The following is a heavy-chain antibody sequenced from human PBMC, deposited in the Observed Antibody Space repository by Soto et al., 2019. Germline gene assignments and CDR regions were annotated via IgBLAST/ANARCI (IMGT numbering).Heavy chain of an antibody. V-gene: IGHV2-26*01. D-gene: IGHD3-16*01. Sequence: QVTLKESGPVLVKPTETLTLTCTVSGFSLSNAQMGVSWIRQPPGKALEWLAHIFWNDEKSYRTSLKSRLIISQDTSTRQVVLTMTNMDPVDTATYYCARGVEMITFGGVIIADWGQGTLVTVSS. CDR3: ARGVEMITFGGVIIAD. CDR2: IFWNDEK. CDR1: GFSLSNAQMG. J-gene: IGHJ4*02.